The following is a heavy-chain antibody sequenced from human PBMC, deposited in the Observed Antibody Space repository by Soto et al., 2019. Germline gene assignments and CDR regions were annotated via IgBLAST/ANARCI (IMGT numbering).Heavy chain of an antibody. D-gene: IGHD2-8*01. J-gene: IGHJ4*02. Sequence: GGSLRLSCVGSDFSLSGSYMSWVRQAPGKGLEWLSFISMSGSYKTYAASVEGRFTISRDNVQNILYLQMDSLRAEDTALYYCASRGHCSNGRCHPFYSWGQGTHVTVS. CDR3: ASRGHCSNGRCHPFYS. V-gene: IGHV3-11*06. CDR2: ISMSGSYK. CDR1: DFSLSGSY.